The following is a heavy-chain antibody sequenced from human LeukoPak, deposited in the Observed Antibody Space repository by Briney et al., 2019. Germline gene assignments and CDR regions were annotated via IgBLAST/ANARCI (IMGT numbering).Heavy chain of an antibody. CDR1: GFTFSTYE. D-gene: IGHD1-26*01. J-gene: IGHJ4*02. Sequence: GGSLRLSCAASGFTFSTYEMNWVRQAPGKGPEWVSSINNSGNTIYYADSVKGRFTISRDNSKNSLYLQMNSLRAEDTAVYYCASGAQSDYWGQGTLVTVSS. CDR2: INNSGNTI. CDR3: ASGAQSDY. V-gene: IGHV3-48*03.